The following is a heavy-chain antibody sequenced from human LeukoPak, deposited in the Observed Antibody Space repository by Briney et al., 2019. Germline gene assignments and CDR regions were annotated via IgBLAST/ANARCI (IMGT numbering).Heavy chain of an antibody. CDR1: GGSISSGGYY. J-gene: IGHJ4*02. D-gene: IGHD6-19*01. CDR3: ARDRTVSSGFDY. V-gene: IGHV4-31*03. Sequence: PSETLSLTCTVSGGSISSGGYYWSWIRQHPGKGLEWIGYIYYSGSTYYNPSLKSRVTISVDTSKNQFSLKLSSVTAADTAVYYCARDRTVSSGFDYWGQGTLVTVSS. CDR2: IYYSGST.